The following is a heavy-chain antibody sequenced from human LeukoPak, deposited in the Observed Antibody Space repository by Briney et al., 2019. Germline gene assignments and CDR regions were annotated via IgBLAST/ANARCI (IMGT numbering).Heavy chain of an antibody. CDR1: GYTFTGYY. Sequence: ASVKVSCKASGYTFTGYYMHWVRQAPGQGLEWMGWINPNSGGTNYAQKFQGRVTMTRDTSISTAYMELSRLRSDDTAVYYCARDRSYDPSDAFGVWGQGTMVTVSS. CDR3: ARDRSYDPSDAFGV. J-gene: IGHJ3*01. D-gene: IGHD1-26*01. CDR2: INPNSGGT. V-gene: IGHV1-2*02.